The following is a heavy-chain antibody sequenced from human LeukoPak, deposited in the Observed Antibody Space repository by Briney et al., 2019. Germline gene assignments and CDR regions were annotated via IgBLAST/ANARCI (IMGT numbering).Heavy chain of an antibody. CDR1: GFTVRNNY. CDR2: IYGGGST. D-gene: IGHD4-17*01. V-gene: IGHV3-53*01. Sequence: PGGSLRLSCAASGFTVRNNYMGWVRQAPGKGLEWVSLIYGGGSTYYADSVKGRFIISRDNPRNTLYLQMNSLRAEDTAVYYCARGTTVSMWDTMFYFDSWGQGTLVTVSS. J-gene: IGHJ4*02. CDR3: ARGTTVSMWDTMFYFDS.